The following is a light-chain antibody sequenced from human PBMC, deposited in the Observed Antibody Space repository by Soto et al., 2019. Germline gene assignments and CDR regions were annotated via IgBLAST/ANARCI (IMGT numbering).Light chain of an antibody. CDR3: QRYDGY. CDR1: QNINNW. CDR2: CAS. V-gene: IGKV1-5*01. Sequence: DTQMTQSPSTLSASVGDTVTITCRARQNINNWLAWYQQKPEKVPKLLIYCASTLEDGVPSRFSGSRSGTEFTLTINSLQPDDFATYYCQRYDGYFGQGTKLEIK. J-gene: IGKJ2*01.